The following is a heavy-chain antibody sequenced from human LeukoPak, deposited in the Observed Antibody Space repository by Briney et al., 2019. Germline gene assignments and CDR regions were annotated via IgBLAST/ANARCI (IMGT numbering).Heavy chain of an antibody. CDR3: ARDLKGYSTH. Sequence: GGSLRLSCVGSGYIFSSYSMNWVRQAPGKGLEWVSSITSTSSYTYQADSVKGRFTISRDNTKNSLYLQMNSLRGEDTAIYYCARDLKGYSTHWGQGTLVTVSS. J-gene: IGHJ4*02. CDR1: GYIFSSYS. CDR2: ITSTSSYT. V-gene: IGHV3-21*01. D-gene: IGHD5-12*01.